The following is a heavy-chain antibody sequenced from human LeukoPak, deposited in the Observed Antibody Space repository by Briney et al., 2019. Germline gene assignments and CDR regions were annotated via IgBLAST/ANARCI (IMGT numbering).Heavy chain of an antibody. J-gene: IGHJ3*02. CDR2: ISAYNGNT. V-gene: IGHV1-18*01. CDR1: GYTFTSYG. D-gene: IGHD2-21*02. CDR3: ARTDIVVVTATRNHAFDI. Sequence: ASVKVSCKASGYTFTSYGISWVRQAPGQGLEWMGWISAYNGNTNYAQKLQSRVTMTTDTSTSTAYMELRSLRSDDTAVYYCARTDIVVVTATRNHAFDIWGQGTMVTVSS.